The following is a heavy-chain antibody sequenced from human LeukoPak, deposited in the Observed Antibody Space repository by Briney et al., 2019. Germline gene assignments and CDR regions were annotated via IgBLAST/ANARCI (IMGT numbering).Heavy chain of an antibody. V-gene: IGHV3-9*03. J-gene: IGHJ4*02. CDR2: ISWNSGSR. CDR3: AFSSSSSGGSFDY. D-gene: IGHD6-6*01. CDR1: GFTFDDYA. Sequence: GGCLRLSCAASGFTFDDYAMHWVRQAPGKGLGWVSGISWNSGSRDYADSVKGGFTISRDNAKNSLYLQMNSLRAEDMALYYCAFSSSSSGGSFDYWGQGTLVTVSS.